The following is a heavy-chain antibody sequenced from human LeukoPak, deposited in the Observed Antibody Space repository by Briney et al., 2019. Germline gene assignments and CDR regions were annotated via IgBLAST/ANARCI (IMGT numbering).Heavy chain of an antibody. V-gene: IGHV3-64*01. CDR3: ARVSAYGDYGWFDP. J-gene: IGHJ5*02. Sequence: GGSLRLSRAASGFTFSSYAMHWVRQAPGKGLEYVSAISSNGGSTYYANSVKGRFTISRDNSKNTLYLQMGSLRAEDMAVYYCARVSAYGDYGWFDPWGQGTLVTVSS. CDR2: ISSNGGST. D-gene: IGHD4-17*01. CDR1: GFTFSSYA.